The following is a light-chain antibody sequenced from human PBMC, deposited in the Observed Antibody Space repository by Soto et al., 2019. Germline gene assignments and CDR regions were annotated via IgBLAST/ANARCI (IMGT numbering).Light chain of an antibody. J-gene: IGKJ1*01. Sequence: DIQMTQSPSSLSVSVGDRVPITCQASRDISNYLNWYQQKPGKAPKLLIYAASTLQSGVPSRFSGSGSGTDFTLTISSLQPEDFATYYCQQLSSYPRTFGQGTKVDIK. CDR1: RDISNY. CDR3: QQLSSYPRT. CDR2: AAS. V-gene: IGKV1-9*01.